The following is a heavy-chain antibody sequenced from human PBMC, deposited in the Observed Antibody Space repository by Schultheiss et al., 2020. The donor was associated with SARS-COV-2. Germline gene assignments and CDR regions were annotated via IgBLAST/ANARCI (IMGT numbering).Heavy chain of an antibody. CDR1: GFTVSSNY. CDR2: IYSGGNT. CDR3: ARTLVSPSVADYFDY. V-gene: IGHV3-53*05. Sequence: GGSLRLSCAASGFTVSSNYMSWVRQAPERGLEWVSIIYSGGNTFYADSVKGRFTISRDNSKNTLYLQMNNLRAEDTAIYYCARTLVSPSVADYFDYWGRGTLVTVSS. J-gene: IGHJ4*02. D-gene: IGHD4-23*01.